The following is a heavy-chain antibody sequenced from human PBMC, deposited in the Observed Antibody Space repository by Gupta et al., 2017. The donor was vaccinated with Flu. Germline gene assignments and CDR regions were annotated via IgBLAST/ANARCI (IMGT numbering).Heavy chain of an antibody. D-gene: IGHD3-22*01. CDR2: IIPILGIA. CDR1: GGTFSSYT. V-gene: IGHV1-69*08. CDR3: ARDGYDSSGYYWPHY. Sequence: QVQLVQSGAEVKKPGSSGKVSCKASGGTFSSYTISWVRQAPGQGLEWMGRIIPILGIANYAQKFQGRVTITADKSTSTAYMELSSLRSEDTAVYYCARDGYDSSGYYWPHYWGQGTLVTVSS. J-gene: IGHJ4*02.